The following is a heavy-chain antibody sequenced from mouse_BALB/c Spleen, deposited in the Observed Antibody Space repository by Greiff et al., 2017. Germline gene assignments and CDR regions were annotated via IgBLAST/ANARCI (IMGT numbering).Heavy chain of an antibody. Sequence: VQLQQSGPELVKPGASVRISCKASGYTFTSYYIHWVKQRPGQGLEWIGWIYPGNVNTKYNEKFKGKATLTADKSSSTAYMQLSSLTSENSAVYFCARGSAGTHAMDYWGQGTSVTVSS. D-gene: IGHD4-1*01. J-gene: IGHJ4*01. CDR1: GYTFTSYY. CDR2: IYPGNVNT. V-gene: IGHV1S56*01. CDR3: ARGSAGTHAMDY.